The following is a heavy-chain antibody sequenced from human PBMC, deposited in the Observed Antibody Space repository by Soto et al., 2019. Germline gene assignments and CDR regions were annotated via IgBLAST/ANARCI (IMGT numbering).Heavy chain of an antibody. V-gene: IGHV3-23*01. Sequence: VGSLRLSCTASGFTFSNYAMSWVRQAPGRGLEWISSISSSGNYTYYADSVKGRFTISRDNSRNTLYLQMSSLGADDTATYFCARNHWNPKADHWGRRTLVTVSS. CDR3: ARNHWNPKADH. CDR2: ISSSGNYT. D-gene: IGHD1-1*01. J-gene: IGHJ4*02. CDR1: GFTFSNYA.